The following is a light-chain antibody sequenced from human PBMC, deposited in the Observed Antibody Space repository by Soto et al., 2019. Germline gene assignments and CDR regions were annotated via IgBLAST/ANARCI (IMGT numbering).Light chain of an antibody. CDR2: DAS. J-gene: IGKJ4*01. CDR3: QQRTYWPLT. V-gene: IGKV3-11*01. CDR1: QSVSSY. Sequence: EFVLTQSPATLSLSPGERATLSCRASQSVSSYLVWYQQKPGQAPRLIIHDASNRATGIPARFSGSGSGTDFTLTISSLEPEDFAIYYCQQRTYWPLTFGGGTKVEIK.